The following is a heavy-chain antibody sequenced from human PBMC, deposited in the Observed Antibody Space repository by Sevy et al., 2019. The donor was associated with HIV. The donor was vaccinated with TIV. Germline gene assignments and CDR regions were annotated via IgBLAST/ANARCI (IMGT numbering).Heavy chain of an antibody. Sequence: GGSLRLSCAASGFTFSDYYMSWIRQAPGKGLEWVSYISSSSSYTNYADSVKGRFTISRDNAKNSLYLQMNSLRAEDKAVYYCARGLPNQSIAARPPYYYYGMDVWGQRTTVTVSS. CDR1: GFTFSDYY. J-gene: IGHJ6*02. CDR3: ARGLPNQSIAARPPYYYYGMDV. V-gene: IGHV3-11*06. D-gene: IGHD6-6*01. CDR2: ISSSSSYT.